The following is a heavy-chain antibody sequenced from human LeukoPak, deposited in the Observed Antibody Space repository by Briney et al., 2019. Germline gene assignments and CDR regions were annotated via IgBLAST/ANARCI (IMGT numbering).Heavy chain of an antibody. D-gene: IGHD3-22*01. CDR2: INAGNGNT. Sequence: ASVKVSCKASGYTFTNYAMHWVRQAPGQRLEWMGWINAGNGNTKYSQKFQGRVTMTRDTSASTAYMELSSLRSEDTAVYYCARGMIMIVVDDAFDIWGQGTMVTVSS. V-gene: IGHV1-3*01. CDR3: ARGMIMIVVDDAFDI. J-gene: IGHJ3*02. CDR1: GYTFTNYA.